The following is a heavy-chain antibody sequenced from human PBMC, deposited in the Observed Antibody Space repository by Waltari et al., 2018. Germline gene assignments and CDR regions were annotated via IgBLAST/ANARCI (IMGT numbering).Heavy chain of an antibody. D-gene: IGHD3-22*01. CDR1: GSSLSSGHY. CDR3: ARDPGYYDTSGYPAYFDY. Sequence: QVQLQESGPGLVKPSETLSLTCTVSGSSLSSGHYWGWIRQPPGKGLEWIGSIYFSGSTYYNPSLKSRDTISVDTSKNQFSLKLSSVTAADTAVYYCARDPGYYDTSGYPAYFDYWGQGTLVTVSS. V-gene: IGHV4-38-2*02. CDR2: IYFSGST. J-gene: IGHJ4*02.